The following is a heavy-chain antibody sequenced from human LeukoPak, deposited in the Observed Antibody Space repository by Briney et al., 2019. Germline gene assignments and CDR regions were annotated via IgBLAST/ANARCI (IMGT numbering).Heavy chain of an antibody. CDR2: INHSGST. Sequence: SETLSLTCTVSGGSISSYYWSWIRQPPGKGLEWIGEINHSGSTNYNPSLKSRVTISVDTSKNQFSLKLSSVTAADTAVYYCARGQWQLRWFDPWGQGTLVTVSS. V-gene: IGHV4-34*01. D-gene: IGHD1-26*01. J-gene: IGHJ5*02. CDR1: GGSISSYY. CDR3: ARGQWQLRWFDP.